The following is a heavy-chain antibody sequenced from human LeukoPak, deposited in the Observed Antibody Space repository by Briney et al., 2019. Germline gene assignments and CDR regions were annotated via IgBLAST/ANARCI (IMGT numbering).Heavy chain of an antibody. CDR3: ARRKYYTIEN. J-gene: IGHJ4*02. Sequence: SETLSLTCAVSGGSISSGGYSWSWIRQPPGKGLEWIGYFYHSGGTYYNPSLKSRVTISVDTSKNQFSLKLNSVTAADTAVYYCARRKYYTIENWGQGTLVTVSS. CDR1: GGSISSGGYS. CDR2: FYHSGGT. V-gene: IGHV4-30-2*03. D-gene: IGHD3-10*01.